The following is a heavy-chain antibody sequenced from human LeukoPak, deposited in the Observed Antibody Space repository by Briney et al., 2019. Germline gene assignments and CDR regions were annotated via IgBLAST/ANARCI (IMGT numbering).Heavy chain of an antibody. CDR3: ARGRRITMIVVVIQAGWFDP. D-gene: IGHD3-22*01. CDR2: IDHSGST. Sequence: KPSETLSLTCAVYGGSFSGYYWSWIRQPPGKGLEWIGEIDHSGSTNYNPSLKSRVTISVDTSKNQFSLKLSSVTAADTAVYYCARGRRITMIVVVIQAGWFDPWGQGTLVTVSS. CDR1: GGSFSGYY. J-gene: IGHJ5*02. V-gene: IGHV4-34*01.